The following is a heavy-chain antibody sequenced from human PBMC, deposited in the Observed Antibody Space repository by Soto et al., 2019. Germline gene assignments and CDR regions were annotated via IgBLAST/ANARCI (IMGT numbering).Heavy chain of an antibody. CDR3: AHAKRALWFGESYFDY. D-gene: IGHD3-10*01. CDR2: IYWDDDK. CDR1: GFSLSTSGVG. J-gene: IGHJ4*02. V-gene: IGHV2-5*02. Sequence: QITLKESGPPLVKPTQTLTLTCTFSGFSLSTSGVGVGWIRQPPGKALEWLALIYWDDDKRYSPSLKSRLTITKDTSKNQVVLTMTNMDPVDTATYYCAHAKRALWFGESYFDYWGQGTLVTVSS.